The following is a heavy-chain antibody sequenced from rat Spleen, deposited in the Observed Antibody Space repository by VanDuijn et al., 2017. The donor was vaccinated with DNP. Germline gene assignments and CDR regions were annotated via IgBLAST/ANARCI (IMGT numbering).Heavy chain of an antibody. D-gene: IGHD1-5*01. CDR1: GFTFSNFD. Sequence: EVQLVESGGGLVQPGRSLKLSCTVSGFTFSNFDMAWVRQAPTRGLEWVTSINFSAGATYYRDSVTGRFTISRDNAKSNLYLQMDNLRSEDTATYYCVTHGSISSTSTGAMDVWGQGTSVTVSS. CDR3: VTHGSISSTSTGAMDV. V-gene: IGHV5-25*01. CDR2: INFSAGAT. J-gene: IGHJ4*01.